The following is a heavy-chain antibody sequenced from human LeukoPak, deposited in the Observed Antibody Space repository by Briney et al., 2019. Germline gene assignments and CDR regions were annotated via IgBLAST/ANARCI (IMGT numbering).Heavy chain of an antibody. D-gene: IGHD5-18*01. Sequence: SVKVSCKASGGTFSSYAISWVRQAPGQGLEWMGRIIPIFGTANYAQKFQGRVTITTDESTSTAYMELSSLRSEDTAVYYCARDGYSYDGWFDPWGQGTLVTVPS. CDR2: IIPIFGTA. V-gene: IGHV1-69*05. CDR1: GGTFSSYA. CDR3: ARDGYSYDGWFDP. J-gene: IGHJ5*02.